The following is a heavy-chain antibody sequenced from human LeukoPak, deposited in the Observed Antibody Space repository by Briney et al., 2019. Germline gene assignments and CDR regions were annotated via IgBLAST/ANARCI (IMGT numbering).Heavy chain of an antibody. CDR2: ISGSGGTI. D-gene: IGHD1-20*01. CDR3: AKDRSISGTTYSGLDV. CDR1: GFTFSSYG. Sequence: GGSLRLSCAASGFTFSSYGVAWVRQAPGKVLQWVSSISGSGGTIYYADSVKGRFTISRDNSKNTVFLQMNILRAEDTALYYCAKDRSISGTTYSGLDVWGQGTTVTVSS. J-gene: IGHJ6*02. V-gene: IGHV3-23*01.